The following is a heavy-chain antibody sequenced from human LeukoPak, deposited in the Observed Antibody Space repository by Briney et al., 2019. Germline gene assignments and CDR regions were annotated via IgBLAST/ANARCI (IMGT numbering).Heavy chain of an antibody. CDR2: IYHSGST. D-gene: IGHD3-3*01. J-gene: IGHJ4*02. CDR1: GSSISSYY. V-gene: IGHV4-4*08. CDR3: ARATNYDFWSGYYMYFDY. Sequence: PSETLSLTCTVSGSSISSYYWSWIRQPPGKGLECIGYIYHSGSTNYNPSLKSRVTISVDTSKNQFSLKLSSVTAADTAVYYCARATNYDFWSGYYMYFDYWGQGTLVTVSS.